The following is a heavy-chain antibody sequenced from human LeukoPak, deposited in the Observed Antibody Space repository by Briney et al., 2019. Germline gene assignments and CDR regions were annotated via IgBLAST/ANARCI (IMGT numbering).Heavy chain of an antibody. CDR3: ARDYSSSVQGDY. J-gene: IGHJ4*02. D-gene: IGHD6-6*01. V-gene: IGHV3-30*02. CDR1: GFTFSSYG. Sequence: PGGSLRLSCAASGFTFSSYGMHWVRQAPGKGLEWVAFIRYDGSNKYYADSVKGRFTISRDNAKNSLYLQMNSLRAEDTAVYYCARDYSSSVQGDYWGQGTLVTVSS. CDR2: IRYDGSNK.